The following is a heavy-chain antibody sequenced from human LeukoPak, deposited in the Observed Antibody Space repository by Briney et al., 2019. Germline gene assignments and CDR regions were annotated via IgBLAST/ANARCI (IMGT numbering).Heavy chain of an antibody. J-gene: IGHJ4*02. Sequence: ASVKVSCKASGYTFTSYDINWVRQATGQGLEWVGWMNPNSGNTGYAQKFQGRVTMTRNTSINTAYMELSSLRSEGTAVYYRARTRGYSYGYSVYWGQGTLVTVSS. CDR2: MNPNSGNT. CDR3: ARTRGYSYGYSVY. D-gene: IGHD5-18*01. CDR1: GYTFTSYD. V-gene: IGHV1-8*01.